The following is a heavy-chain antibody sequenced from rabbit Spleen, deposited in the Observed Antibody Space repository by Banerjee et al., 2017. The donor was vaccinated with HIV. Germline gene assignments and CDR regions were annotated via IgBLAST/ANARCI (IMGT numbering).Heavy chain of an antibody. CDR1: GFSFSSTYY. Sequence: QHQMVESGGGLVQPEGSLTLTCTTSGFSFSSTYYICWVRQAPGKGLEWIGCIGTGGSGSTAYASWAKGRFTVSRTSSTAVTLQLNSLTAADTATYFCARGSATMTMVITGYYLSLWFPGTLVTVS. CDR2: IGTGGSGST. CDR3: ARGSATMTMVITGYYLSL. D-gene: IGHD2-1*01. J-gene: IGHJ4*01. V-gene: IGHV1S45*01.